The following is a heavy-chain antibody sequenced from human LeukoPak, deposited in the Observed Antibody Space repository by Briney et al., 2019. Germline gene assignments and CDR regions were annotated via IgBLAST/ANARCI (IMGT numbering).Heavy chain of an antibody. J-gene: IGHJ5*02. D-gene: IGHD2-21*02. V-gene: IGHV4-39*07. Sequence: PSETLSLTCTVSGGSISSSSYYWGWIRQPPGKGLEWIGNIYYTGSTYYNPSLKSRVTISVDTSKNQFSLKLSSVTAAGTAVYYCARVAYCGGDCYSRFDPWGQGTLVTVSS. CDR3: ARVAYCGGDCYSRFDP. CDR1: GGSISSSSYY. CDR2: IYYTGST.